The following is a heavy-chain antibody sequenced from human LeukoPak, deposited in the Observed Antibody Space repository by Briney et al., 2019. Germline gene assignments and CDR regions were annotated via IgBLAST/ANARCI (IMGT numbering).Heavy chain of an antibody. CDR2: INSDGSST. J-gene: IGHJ1*01. V-gene: IGHV3-74*01. CDR3: ARDYTEYFQH. Sequence: GGSLRLSCAASGFSFRSYWMHCVRQAPGKGLVWVSRINSDGSSTSYADSVKGRFTISRDNAKSTLYLQMNSLTAEDTAMYYCARDYTEYFQHWGQGTLVGVSS. CDR1: GFSFRSYW. D-gene: IGHD3-16*01.